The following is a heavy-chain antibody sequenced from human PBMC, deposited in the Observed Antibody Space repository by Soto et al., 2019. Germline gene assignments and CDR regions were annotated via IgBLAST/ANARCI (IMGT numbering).Heavy chain of an antibody. Sequence: SETLSLTCTVSGGSISSSSYYWGWIRQPPGKGLEWIGSIYYSGSTYYNPSLKSRVTISVDTSKNQFSLKLSSVTAADTAVYYCAREVTTSTYYYYGMDVWGQGTTVTVSS. CDR1: GGSISSSSYY. J-gene: IGHJ6*02. V-gene: IGHV4-39*01. CDR2: IYYSGST. CDR3: AREVTTSTYYYYGMDV. D-gene: IGHD2-21*02.